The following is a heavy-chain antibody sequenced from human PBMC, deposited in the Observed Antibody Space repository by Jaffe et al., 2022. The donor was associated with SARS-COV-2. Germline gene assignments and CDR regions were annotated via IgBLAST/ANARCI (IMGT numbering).Heavy chain of an antibody. D-gene: IGHD1-26*01. CDR2: INKDGSKK. J-gene: IGHJ4*02. V-gene: IGHV3-7*03. Sequence: EVQLVESGGGLVQPGGSLRLSCAASGFTFSIYWMSWVRQAPGKGLEWVANINKDGSKKFYVDSVKGRFTISRDNAKNSVVLQMDSLRAEDTALYYCARRTSGDYWGQGTLVTVSS. CDR3: ARRTSGDY. CDR1: GFTFSIYW.